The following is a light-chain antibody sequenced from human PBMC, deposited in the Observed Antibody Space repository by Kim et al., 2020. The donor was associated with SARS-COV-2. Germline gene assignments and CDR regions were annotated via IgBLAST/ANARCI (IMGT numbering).Light chain of an antibody. Sequence: SELPQDPAVSVALGQTVRITCQGDNLRTYYASWYQRKPGQAPVLVLYGKNNRPSGIPDRFSGSSSGNTASLTITGAQAEDEADYYCNSRDSSGNHWVFGGGTQLTVL. CDR2: GKN. CDR3: NSRDSSGNHWV. J-gene: IGLJ3*02. CDR1: NLRTYY. V-gene: IGLV3-19*01.